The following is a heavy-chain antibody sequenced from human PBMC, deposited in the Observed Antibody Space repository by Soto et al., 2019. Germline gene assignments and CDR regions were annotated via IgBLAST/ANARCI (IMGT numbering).Heavy chain of an antibody. V-gene: IGHV3-66*01. CDR2: IYSGGYT. J-gene: IGHJ4*02. D-gene: IGHD3-22*01. Sequence: EVQLVESGGDLVQRGWSLRLSCAASGFDVSNTDMSWVRQAPGKGLEWVSVIYSGGYTNYADSVKGRFIVSRDSPKNTLYLQMDSLRAEDTAVYYCAREAIIVIAAPEYYFDYWGQGTLVTVSS. CDR3: AREAIIVIAAPEYYFDY. CDR1: GFDVSNTD.